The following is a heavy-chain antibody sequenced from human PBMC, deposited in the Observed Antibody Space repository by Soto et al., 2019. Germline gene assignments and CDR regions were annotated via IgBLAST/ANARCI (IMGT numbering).Heavy chain of an antibody. V-gene: IGHV4-30-2*01. CDR2: IYHSGST. CDR3: ARSYGSGSSHFDY. D-gene: IGHD3-10*01. CDR1: GGSISSGSYS. J-gene: IGHJ4*02. Sequence: PSETLSLTCAVSGGSISSGSYSWSWIRQPPGKGLEWIGYIYHSGSTYYNPSLKSRVTISVDRSKNQFSLKLSSVTAADTAVYYCARSYGSGSSHFDYWGQGTLVTVSP.